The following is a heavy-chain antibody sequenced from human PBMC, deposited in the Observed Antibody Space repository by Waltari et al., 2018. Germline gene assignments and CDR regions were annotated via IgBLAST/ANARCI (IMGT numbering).Heavy chain of an antibody. V-gene: IGHV4-30-4*08. CDR2: IYYSGST. CDR3: AHFEGNYYDSSGYFDY. CDR1: GGSISSGDYY. D-gene: IGHD3-22*01. Sequence: QVQLQESGPGLVKPSQTLSLTCTVSGGSISSGDYYWSWIRQPPGKGLEWIGYIYYSGSTYYNPSLKSRVTISVDTSKNQFSLKLSSVTAADTAVYYCAHFEGNYYDSSGYFDYWGQGTLVTVSS. J-gene: IGHJ4*02.